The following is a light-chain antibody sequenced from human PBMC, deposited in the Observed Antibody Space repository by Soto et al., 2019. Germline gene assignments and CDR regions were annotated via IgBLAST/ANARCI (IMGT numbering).Light chain of an antibody. V-gene: IGKV3-20*01. CDR2: GAS. J-gene: IGKJ2*01. CDR3: QQYGSSPRYT. Sequence: EIVLTQSPGTLSLSPGERATLSCRASQSVSSSYLAWYQQKPGQAPRLLIYGASSRATGIPDRFSGSVSGTDFTLTISRLKPEDFAVYYCQQYGSSPRYTFGQGTKLEIK. CDR1: QSVSSSY.